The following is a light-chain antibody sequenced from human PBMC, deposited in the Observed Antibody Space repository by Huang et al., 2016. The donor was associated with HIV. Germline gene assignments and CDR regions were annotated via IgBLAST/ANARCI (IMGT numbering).Light chain of an antibody. V-gene: IGKV3-11*01. CDR2: DAS. CDR3: QQRTNWPPNT. J-gene: IGKJ2*01. CDR1: QSISSN. Sequence: EIVLTQSPATLSLSPGEGATLSCRASQSISSNLAWYQQKPGQSPRLLIYDASKRTTGVPARYSGRESGTDFTLTISGLEPEDFAIYYCQQRTNWPPNTFGQGTRLEI.